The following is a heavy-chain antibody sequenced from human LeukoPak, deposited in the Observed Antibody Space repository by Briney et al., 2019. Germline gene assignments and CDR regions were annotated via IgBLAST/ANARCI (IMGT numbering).Heavy chain of an antibody. Sequence: GGSLRLSCAASGFTFDDYAMHWVRQAPGKGLEWVSGISWNSGSIGYADSVKGRFTISRDNAKNSLYLQMNSLRAEDTALYYCAKVMAKYFDWLLPYYFDYWSQGTLVTVSS. CDR2: ISWNSGSI. CDR1: GFTFDDYA. J-gene: IGHJ4*02. CDR3: AKVMAKYFDWLLPYYFDY. D-gene: IGHD3-9*01. V-gene: IGHV3-9*01.